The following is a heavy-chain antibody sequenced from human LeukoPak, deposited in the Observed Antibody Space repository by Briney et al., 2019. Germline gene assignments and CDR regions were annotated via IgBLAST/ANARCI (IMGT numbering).Heavy chain of an antibody. V-gene: IGHV3-48*04. CDR3: ARDRVITMIVVVMTD. Sequence: GGSLRLSCAASGFTFSSYSMNWVRQAPGKGLEWVSYISSSSSTIYYADSVKGRFTISRDNAKNSLYLQMNSLRAEDTAVYYCARDRVITMIVVVMTDWGQGTLVTVSS. J-gene: IGHJ4*02. CDR2: ISSSSSTI. D-gene: IGHD3-22*01. CDR1: GFTFSSYS.